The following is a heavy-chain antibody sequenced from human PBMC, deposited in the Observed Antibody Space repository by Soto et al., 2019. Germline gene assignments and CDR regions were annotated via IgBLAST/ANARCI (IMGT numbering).Heavy chain of an antibody. D-gene: IGHD2-15*01. V-gene: IGHV1-3*01. CDR3: ARVRRAATYYYSYGMDV. CDR1: GYTFTSYA. Sequence: ASVKVSCKASGYTFTSYAMHWVRQAPGQRLEWMGWINAGNGNTKYSQKFQGRVTITRDTSASTAYMELSSLRSEDTAVYYCARVRRAATYYYSYGMDVWGPGTTVTVSS. J-gene: IGHJ6*02. CDR2: INAGNGNT.